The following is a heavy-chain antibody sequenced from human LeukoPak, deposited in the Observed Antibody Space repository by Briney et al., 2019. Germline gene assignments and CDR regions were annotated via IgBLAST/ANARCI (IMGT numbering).Heavy chain of an antibody. CDR3: ARGPHYYDSSGYYRPIYRSTLYHFDY. CDR1: GGSFSGYY. J-gene: IGHJ4*02. D-gene: IGHD3-22*01. V-gene: IGHV4-34*01. Sequence: SETLSLTCAVYGGSFSGYYWSWIRQPPGKGLEWIGEINHSGSTNYNPSLKSRVTISVDTSKNQFSLKLSSVTAADTAVYYCARGPHYYDSSGYYRPIYRSTLYHFDYWGQGTLVTVSS. CDR2: INHSGST.